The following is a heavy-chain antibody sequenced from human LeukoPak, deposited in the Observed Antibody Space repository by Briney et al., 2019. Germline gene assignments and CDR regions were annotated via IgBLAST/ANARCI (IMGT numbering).Heavy chain of an antibody. V-gene: IGHV3-30*07. D-gene: IGHD5-24*01. CDR3: ARDGVDEYNYLYGMDV. J-gene: IGHJ6*02. CDR1: GFTFSSYA. CDR2: ISYDESNK. Sequence: GKSLRLSCAASGFTFSSYAMHWVRQAPGKGLEWVAVISYDESNKNYADSVKGRFTISRDNSKNTLYLQMNSLRVEDTAVYYCARDGVDEYNYLYGMDVWGQGTTVTVSS.